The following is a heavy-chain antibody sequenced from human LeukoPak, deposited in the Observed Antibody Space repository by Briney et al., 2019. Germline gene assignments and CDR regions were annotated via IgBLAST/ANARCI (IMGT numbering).Heavy chain of an antibody. V-gene: IGHV4-39*01. Sequence: SETLSLTCTEPGGSISSSSYYCGWISQPLGTRLEWIGSIYYSGSTYYNPYRKSRVTISVDTSKNRFSLKLSSVTATDTAVYYCARVTGTLLRYMDVWGKGTTVTVSS. CDR3: ARVTGTLLRYMDV. CDR2: IYYSGST. J-gene: IGHJ6*03. CDR1: GGSISSSSYY. D-gene: IGHD1-1*01.